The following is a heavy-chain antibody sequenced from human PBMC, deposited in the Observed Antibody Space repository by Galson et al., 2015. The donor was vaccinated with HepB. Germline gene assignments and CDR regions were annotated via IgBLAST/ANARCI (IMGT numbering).Heavy chain of an antibody. D-gene: IGHD2-2*01. CDR2: ITTSSSYI. J-gene: IGHJ5*01. CDR3: AKAGCSGAGCYLRYSWIDS. CDR1: GFTFSAYD. Sequence: SLRLSCAASGFTFSAYDMYWVRQAPGKGLEWVSSITTSSSYIYYADSMGGRFTISRDNAKNSLFLQMDSLRVEDTAVYYCAKAGCSGAGCYLRYSWIDSWGQGTLVTVSS. V-gene: IGHV3-21*06.